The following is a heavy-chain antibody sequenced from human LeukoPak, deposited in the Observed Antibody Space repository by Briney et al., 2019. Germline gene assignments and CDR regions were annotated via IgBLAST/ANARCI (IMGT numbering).Heavy chain of an antibody. CDR2: IKSKTDGGTT. CDR3: AAEYYYDSSGYHKPTIDY. D-gene: IGHD3-22*01. Sequence: GGSLRLSCAASGFTFSTFSRSWMSWVRQAPGKGLEWVGRIKSKTDGGTTDYAAPVKGRFTISRDDSKNTLYLQMNSLKTEDTAVYYCAAEYYYDSSGYHKPTIDYWGQGTLVTVSS. V-gene: IGHV3-15*01. J-gene: IGHJ4*02. CDR1: GFTFSTFSRSW.